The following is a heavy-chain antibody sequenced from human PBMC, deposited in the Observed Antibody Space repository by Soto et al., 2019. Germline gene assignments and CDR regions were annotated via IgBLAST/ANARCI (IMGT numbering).Heavy chain of an antibody. D-gene: IGHD4-17*01. Sequence: SETLSLTCTVSGGSISGSSYYWGWIRQPPGKGLEWIGSISYSGSAYYSPSLKSRVTISVDTSKNQFSLNLSSVIAADTAVYYCAGLFGDYASYWGQGTLVT. CDR2: ISYSGSA. V-gene: IGHV4-39*01. J-gene: IGHJ4*02. CDR3: AGLFGDYASY. CDR1: GGSISGSSYY.